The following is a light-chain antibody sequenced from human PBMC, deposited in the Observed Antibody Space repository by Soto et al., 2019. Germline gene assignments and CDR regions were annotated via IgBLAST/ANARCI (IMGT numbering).Light chain of an antibody. V-gene: IGKV1-12*01. Sequence: DIQMTQSPSSVSAAVGYRVAITCRASQGISSWLAWYQQKPGKAPKLLIYAASSLQSGVPSRFRGSGSGTDFTFTISRLQPEDIATYYCQQYENLPTFGQGTRLEIK. CDR3: QQYENLPT. CDR1: QGISSW. J-gene: IGKJ5*01. CDR2: AAS.